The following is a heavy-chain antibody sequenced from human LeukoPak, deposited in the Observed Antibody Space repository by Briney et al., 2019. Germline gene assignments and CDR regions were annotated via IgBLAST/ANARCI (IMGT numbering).Heavy chain of an antibody. CDR1: GGSISSYY. Sequence: SETLSLTCTVSGGSISSYYWGWIRQPPGKGREWIATIYYSGSTYYNPSLKSRVTISVDTSKNQFSVKLNSVTAADTAVYYCARHDSYGSVNWFDPWGQGILVTVSS. D-gene: IGHD3-10*01. V-gene: IGHV4-39*01. J-gene: IGHJ5*02. CDR3: ARHDSYGSVNWFDP. CDR2: IYYSGST.